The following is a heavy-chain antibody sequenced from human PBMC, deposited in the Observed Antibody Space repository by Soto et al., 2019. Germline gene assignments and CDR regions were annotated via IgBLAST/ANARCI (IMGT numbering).Heavy chain of an antibody. V-gene: IGHV1-24*01. CDR3: ATHKVKTSSGWYCFGY. Sequence: QVQLVQSGAEVKKPGASVKVSCKVSGYTLTELSMHWVRQAPGKGLEWMGGFDPEDGETIYAQKFQGRVTMTEDTSTNTAYMELNSLRSEDTAVYYCATHKVKTSSGWYCFGYWGQGTLVTVSS. D-gene: IGHD6-19*01. CDR2: FDPEDGET. CDR1: GYTLTELS. J-gene: IGHJ4*02.